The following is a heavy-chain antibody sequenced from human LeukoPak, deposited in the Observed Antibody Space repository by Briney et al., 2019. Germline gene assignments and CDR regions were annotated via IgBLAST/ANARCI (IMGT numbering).Heavy chain of an antibody. CDR2: ISAYNGNT. V-gene: IGHV1-18*04. CDR1: GYTFTGYY. Sequence: ASVKVSCKASGYTFTGYYMHWVRQAPGQGLEWMGWISAYNGNTNYAQKLQGRVTMTTDTSTSTAYMELRSLRSDDTAVYYCARDGIAAAGTNTWGQGTLVTVSS. CDR3: ARDGIAAAGTNT. J-gene: IGHJ5*02. D-gene: IGHD6-13*01.